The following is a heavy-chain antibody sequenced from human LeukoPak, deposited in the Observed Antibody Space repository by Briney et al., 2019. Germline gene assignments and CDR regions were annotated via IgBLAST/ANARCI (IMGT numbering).Heavy chain of an antibody. CDR3: AAGYCTSTRCHANWFDP. V-gene: IGHV3-7*01. CDR2: IKQDGREK. J-gene: IGHJ5*02. Sequence: GGSLRLSCAASGFTFSNYWMNWVRQAPGKGLEWVANIKQDGREKYCLDSVRGRFTISRDNAKNSLFLQMNSLRAEDTAVYYCAAGYCTSTRCHANWFDPWGQGTLVTVSS. D-gene: IGHD2-2*01. CDR1: GFTFSNYW.